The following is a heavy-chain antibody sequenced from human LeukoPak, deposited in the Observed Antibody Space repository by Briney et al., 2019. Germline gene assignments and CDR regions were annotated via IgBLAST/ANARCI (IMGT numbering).Heavy chain of an antibody. CDR1: GFTFSSYS. CDR2: ISSSSSYI. D-gene: IGHD1-1*01. V-gene: IGHV3-21*01. CDR3: AREEATGTTNWFDP. Sequence: PGGSLRLSCAASGFTFSSYSMNWVRQAPGKGLDWVSSISSSSSYIYYADSVKGRFTISRDNAKNSLYLQMNSLRAEDTAVYYCAREEATGTTNWFDPWGQGTLVTVSS. J-gene: IGHJ5*02.